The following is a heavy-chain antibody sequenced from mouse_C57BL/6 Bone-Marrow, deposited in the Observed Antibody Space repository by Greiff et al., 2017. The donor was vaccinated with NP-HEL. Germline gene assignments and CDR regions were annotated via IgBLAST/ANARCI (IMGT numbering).Heavy chain of an antibody. CDR3: TSPDYDVDYAMDY. CDR2: IDPENGDT. D-gene: IGHD2-4*01. J-gene: IGHJ4*01. CDR1: GFNIKDDY. Sequence: EVQLQQSGAELVRPGASVKLSCTASGFNIKDDYMPWVKQRPEQGLEWIGWIDPENGDTEYASKFQGKATITADKSSNTAYLPLSSLTSEDTSVYAWTSPDYDVDYAMDYGGRGTAATVTA. V-gene: IGHV14-4*01.